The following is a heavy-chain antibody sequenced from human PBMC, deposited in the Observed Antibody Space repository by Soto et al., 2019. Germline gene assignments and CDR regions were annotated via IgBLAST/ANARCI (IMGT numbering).Heavy chain of an antibody. CDR1: GGTFSSYA. V-gene: IGHV1-69*01. CDR2: IITIFGTA. Sequence: QVQLLQSGAEVKKPWSSVKVSCTASGGTFSSYAISWVRHAPGQGLEWMGGIITIFGTAYYAQKFQGRGTITADESTSTAYIERGSLRSKYTAMYYRARSKFTTNCYLDSYWFEPWGRRTPVIVAS. CDR3: ARSKFTTNCYLDSYWFEP. J-gene: IGHJ5*02. D-gene: IGHD2-21*02.